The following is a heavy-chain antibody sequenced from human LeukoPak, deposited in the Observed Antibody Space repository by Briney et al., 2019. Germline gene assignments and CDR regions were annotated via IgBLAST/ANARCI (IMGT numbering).Heavy chain of an antibody. D-gene: IGHD2-21*02. V-gene: IGHV1-2*02. Sequence: ASVKVSCKASGYTFTGYYMHWVRQAPGQGLEWMGWINPNSGGTNYAQKFQGRVTMTRDTSISTAYMELSRLRPDDTAVYYCARVAPYCGGDCYVDYWGQGTLVTVSS. CDR2: INPNSGGT. J-gene: IGHJ4*02. CDR1: GYTFTGYY. CDR3: ARVAPYCGGDCYVDY.